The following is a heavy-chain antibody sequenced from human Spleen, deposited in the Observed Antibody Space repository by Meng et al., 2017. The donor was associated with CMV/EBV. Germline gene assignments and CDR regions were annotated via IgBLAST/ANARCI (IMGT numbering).Heavy chain of an antibody. Sequence: SGFTFSSYGMHWVRQAPGKGLEWVAFIRYDGSNKYYADSVKGRFTISRDNSKNTLYLQMNSLRAEDTALYYCARELTGTTGGCWFDPWGQETLVTVSS. CDR3: ARELTGTTGGCWFDP. J-gene: IGHJ5*02. CDR2: IRYDGSNK. CDR1: GFTFSSYG. D-gene: IGHD1-7*01. V-gene: IGHV3-30*02.